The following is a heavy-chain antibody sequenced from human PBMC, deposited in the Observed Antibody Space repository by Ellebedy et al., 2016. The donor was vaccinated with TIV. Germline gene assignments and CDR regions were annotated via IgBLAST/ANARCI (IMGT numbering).Heavy chain of an antibody. D-gene: IGHD6-19*01. CDR1: GASLRSYY. CDR2: IFYSGST. V-gene: IGHV4-59*01. J-gene: IGHJ4*02. Sequence: MPSETLSLTCTVSGASLRSYYWSWIRQPPGKGLEWLGYIFYSGSTHSNPSLNSPVTISVDSSKSQFSLKLSSVTAADTAVYYCARSGGWYTPYDYWGQGTLVTVSS. CDR3: ARSGGWYTPYDY.